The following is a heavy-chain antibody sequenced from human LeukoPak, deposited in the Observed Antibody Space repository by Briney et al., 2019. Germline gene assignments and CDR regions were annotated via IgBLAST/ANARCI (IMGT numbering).Heavy chain of an antibody. V-gene: IGHV3-30*02. CDR3: AKGPSSSWYGEFYYYYYMDV. Sequence: GGSLRLSCAASGFTFSSYGMHWVRQAPGKGLDWVAFIHHDGSNKYYADSVRGRFTISRDNSKNTLYLQMNSLRAEDTAVYYCAKGPSSSWYGEFYYYYYMDVWGKGTTVTVSS. CDR1: GFTFSSYG. J-gene: IGHJ6*03. D-gene: IGHD6-13*01. CDR2: IHHDGSNK.